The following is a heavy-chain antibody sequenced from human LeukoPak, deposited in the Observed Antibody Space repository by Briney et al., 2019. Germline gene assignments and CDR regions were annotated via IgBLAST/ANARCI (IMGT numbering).Heavy chain of an antibody. Sequence: SETLSLTCTVSGDSISSSSFFWGWIRQPPGKGLEWIGAVYSENTYYNPSLKSRVTISVDTSKNQFSLKLSSVTAADTAVYYCARAGGYGLIDYWGQGTMVTVSS. D-gene: IGHD5-18*01. CDR2: VYSENT. V-gene: IGHV4-39*07. J-gene: IGHJ4*02. CDR3: ARAGGYGLIDY. CDR1: GDSISSSSFF.